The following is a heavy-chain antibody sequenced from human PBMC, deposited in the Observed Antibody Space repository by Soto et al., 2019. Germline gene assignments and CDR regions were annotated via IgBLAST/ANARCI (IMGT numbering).Heavy chain of an antibody. Sequence: QVQLVQSGAEVREPGSSVKVSCKASGDSFSNFAISWVRQAPGQGLEWMGGITPVFGRPNYAQNFKGRVSITADESTGTAFMGLTSLRSEDTAVYYCATKSCRGGSCYSWRFDNWGQGTPITVSS. CDR3: ATKSCRGGSCYSWRFDN. V-gene: IGHV1-69*01. D-gene: IGHD2-15*01. J-gene: IGHJ5*02. CDR1: GDSFSNFA. CDR2: ITPVFGRP.